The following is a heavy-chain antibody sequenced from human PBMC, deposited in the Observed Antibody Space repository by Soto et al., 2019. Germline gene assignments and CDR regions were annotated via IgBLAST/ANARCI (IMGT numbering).Heavy chain of an antibody. CDR2: ISYDGSNK. J-gene: IGHJ4*02. D-gene: IGHD2-2*01. V-gene: IGHV3-30-3*01. CDR3: TRTPDSTQGYYFDY. CDR1: GFTFSSYA. Sequence: QVQLVESGGGVVQPGRSLRLSCAASGFTFSSYAMYWVRQAPGKGLEWVAVISYDGSNKYYAGSVRGQFTISRDNSRNTLYLQMNSLRAEDTAVYYCTRTPDSTQGYYFDYWGQGTLVTVSS.